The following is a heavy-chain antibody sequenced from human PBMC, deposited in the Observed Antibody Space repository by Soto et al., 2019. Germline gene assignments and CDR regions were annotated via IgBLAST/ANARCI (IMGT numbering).Heavy chain of an antibody. Sequence: PSETLSLTCSVSGASIYNGGYFWSWIRQSPGKGLEWIGHIHNSGSTYNNPSLKSRVTISVDKSKNQFSLKLSSVTAADTAVYYCARAHYYGSGSTLLYYGMDVWGQGTTVTVSS. J-gene: IGHJ6*02. CDR2: IHNSGST. D-gene: IGHD3-10*01. V-gene: IGHV4-30-4*01. CDR3: ARAHYYGSGSTLLYYGMDV. CDR1: GASIYNGGYF.